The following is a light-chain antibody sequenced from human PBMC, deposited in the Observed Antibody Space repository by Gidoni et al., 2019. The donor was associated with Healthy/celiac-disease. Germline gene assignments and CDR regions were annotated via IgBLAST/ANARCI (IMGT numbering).Light chain of an antibody. CDR1: SSDVGSSHR. CDR2: EVS. Sequence: QSALTQPPSVSGSPGQTVTISCTGTSSDVGSSHRVSWYQQPPGTAPTLMIYEVSNRPSGFPDRFSGSKSGNTASLTISGLQAEDEADYYCSSYTSSSTFTSWVFGGGTKLTVL. J-gene: IGLJ3*02. V-gene: IGLV2-18*02. CDR3: SSYTSSSTFTSWV.